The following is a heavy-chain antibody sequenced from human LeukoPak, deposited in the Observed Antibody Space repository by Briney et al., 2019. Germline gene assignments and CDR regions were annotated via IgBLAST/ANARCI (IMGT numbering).Heavy chain of an antibody. CDR3: ARAHTVTTNWFDP. CDR2: IYYSGST. CDR1: GYSISSGYY. V-gene: IGHV4-38-2*02. J-gene: IGHJ5*02. D-gene: IGHD4-17*01. Sequence: PSETLSLTCTVSGYSISSGYYWGWIRQPPGKGLEWIGSIYYSGSTYYNPSLKSRVTISVDTSKNQFSLKLSSVTAADTAVYYCARAHTVTTNWFDPWGQGTLVTVSS.